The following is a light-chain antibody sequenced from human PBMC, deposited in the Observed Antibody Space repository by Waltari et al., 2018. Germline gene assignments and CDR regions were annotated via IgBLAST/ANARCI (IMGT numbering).Light chain of an antibody. CDR1: QGISTW. CDR2: KAS. V-gene: IGKV1-5*03. CDR3: QQFHNSWT. J-gene: IGKJ1*01. Sequence: DIQMTQSPSTLSASVGDRVTITCRASQGISTWLAWYQQKPGKAPKLLVYKASLLESGVPLRFSGSGSGTEFTLTISGLQPDDSATYYCQQFHNSWTFGQGTKVEIK.